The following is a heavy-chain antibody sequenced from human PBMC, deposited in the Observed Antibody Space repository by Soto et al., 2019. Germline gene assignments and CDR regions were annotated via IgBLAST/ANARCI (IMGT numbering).Heavy chain of an antibody. D-gene: IGHD3-10*01. CDR1: GGSFSGYY. Sequence: SETLSLTCAVYGGSFSGYYWSWIRQPPGKGLEWIGEINHSGSTNYNPSLKSRVTISVDTSKNQFSLKLGSVTAADTAVYYCARGPTYYYGSGSRNGYDYWGQGTLVTVSS. J-gene: IGHJ4*02. V-gene: IGHV4-34*01. CDR3: ARGPTYYYGSGSRNGYDY. CDR2: INHSGST.